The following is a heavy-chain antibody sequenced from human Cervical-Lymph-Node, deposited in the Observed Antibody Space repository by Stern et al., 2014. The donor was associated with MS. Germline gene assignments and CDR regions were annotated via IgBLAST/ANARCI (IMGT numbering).Heavy chain of an antibody. CDR2: ISGSGGST. J-gene: IGHJ4*02. CDR3: AKSTVTSLSDY. D-gene: IGHD4-17*01. Sequence: EVQLLESGGGLVQPGGSLRFSCAASGFTFSSYAMSLVRQAPGKGLEWVSAISGSGGSTYYADSAKGRFTNSSDNSKELPSVRLHSLRAEDTAVYYCAKSTVTSLSDYWGQGTLVTVSS. CDR1: GFTFSSYA. V-gene: IGHV3-23*01.